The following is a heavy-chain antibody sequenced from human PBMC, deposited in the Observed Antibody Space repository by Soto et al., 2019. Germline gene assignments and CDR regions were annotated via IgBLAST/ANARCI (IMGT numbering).Heavy chain of an antibody. CDR1: GFTFSSYE. CDR2: ISSSGSSI. CDR3: ARDPSTYYYYGMDV. Sequence: GGSLRRSXVASGFTFSSYEMNWVRQAPGKGLEWVSYISSSGSSIFYADSVKGRFTISRDNAKNSLYLQMNSLRVEDTALYYCARDPSTYYYYGMDVWGQGTTVTVSS. J-gene: IGHJ6*02. V-gene: IGHV3-48*03.